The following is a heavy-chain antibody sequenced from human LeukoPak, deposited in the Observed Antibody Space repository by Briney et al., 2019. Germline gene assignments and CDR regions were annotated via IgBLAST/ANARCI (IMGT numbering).Heavy chain of an antibody. J-gene: IGHJ6*04. Sequence: EGSLRLSCAASGFTFSSYPMSWVRQAPGKGLEWVSGIGDSGYSAYYADSVKGRFTISRDNSKNTLDLQMNSLRVEDTAVYYCVRDRAPWGGALGGAKGMDVWGEGTTVTVSS. CDR1: GFTFSSYP. CDR2: IGDSGYSA. CDR3: VRDRAPWGGALGGAKGMDV. D-gene: IGHD3-10*01. V-gene: IGHV3-23*01.